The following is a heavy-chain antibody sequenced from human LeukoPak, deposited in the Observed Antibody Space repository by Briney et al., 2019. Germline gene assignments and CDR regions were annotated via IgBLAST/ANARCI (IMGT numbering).Heavy chain of an antibody. Sequence: SETLSLTCTVSGGSISSYYWSWIRQPPGKGLEWIGYIYYSGSTNYNPSLKSRVTISVDTSKNQFSLKLSSVTAADTAVYYCARHDSRYYGSGSYYNHFEYWXXXTLXXXSS. V-gene: IGHV4-59*08. J-gene: IGHJ4*01. CDR3: ARHDSRYYGSGSYYNHFEY. CDR2: IYYSGST. D-gene: IGHD3-10*01. CDR1: GGSISSYY.